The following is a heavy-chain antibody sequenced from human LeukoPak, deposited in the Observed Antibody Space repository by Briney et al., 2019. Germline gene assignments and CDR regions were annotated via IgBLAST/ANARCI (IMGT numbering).Heavy chain of an antibody. J-gene: IGHJ4*02. V-gene: IGHV5-51*01. CDR2: IYPGDSDT. D-gene: IGHD4-17*01. CDR1: GYTFPRFW. CDR3: ARRRLTTVTFFDY. Sequence: GESLKISCKGSGYTFPRFWIGWVRQTPGKGLELMGIIYPGDSDTRYSPSFQGQVTISADKSISTAYLQWSSLKASDAAMYYCARRRLTTVTFFDYWGQGTLVTVSS.